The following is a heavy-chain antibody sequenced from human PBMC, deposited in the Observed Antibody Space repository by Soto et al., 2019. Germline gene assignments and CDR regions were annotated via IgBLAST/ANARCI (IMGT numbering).Heavy chain of an antibody. CDR2: ISGSGGRT. D-gene: IGHD3-3*01. CDR3: AKDPTIFGVTYFDC. J-gene: IGHJ4*02. CDR1: GFTFSAHA. V-gene: IGHV3-23*01. Sequence: EVQLLESGGGLVRPGGSLRLSCAASGFTFSAHAMTWVRQAPGKGLEWVSGISGSGGRTYYANSLEGRFIISRDNSKNILYLQMDSLRAEDTAVYYCAKDPTIFGVTYFDCWGQGTLVTVSS.